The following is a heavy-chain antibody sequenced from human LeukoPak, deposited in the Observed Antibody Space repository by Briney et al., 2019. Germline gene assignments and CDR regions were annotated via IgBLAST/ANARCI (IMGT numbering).Heavy chain of an antibody. Sequence: GASVKVSCKASGYIFISYGISWVRQAPGQGLEWMGWISDYNGNTNDAQNLQGRVTMTTDASTSTAYMELRNLRSDDTAVYYCARGMVRGIKSWYFDLWGRGTLVTVSS. CDR2: ISDYNGNT. D-gene: IGHD3-10*01. J-gene: IGHJ2*01. V-gene: IGHV1-18*01. CDR3: ARGMVRGIKSWYFDL. CDR1: GYIFISYG.